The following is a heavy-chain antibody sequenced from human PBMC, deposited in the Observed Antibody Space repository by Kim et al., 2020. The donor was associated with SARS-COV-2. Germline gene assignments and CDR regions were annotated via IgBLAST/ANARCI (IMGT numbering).Heavy chain of an antibody. V-gene: IGHV5-10-1*01. D-gene: IGHD3-16*01. J-gene: IGHJ4*02. CDR3: ARQGWGTDYFDY. Sequence: NYSPPCQGHVTISVDKSLSTAYLQWSSLKASDPAMYYCARQGWGTDYFDYWGQGALVTVSS.